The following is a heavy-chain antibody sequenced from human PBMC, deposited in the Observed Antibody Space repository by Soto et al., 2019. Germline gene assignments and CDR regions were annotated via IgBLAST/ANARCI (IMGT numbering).Heavy chain of an antibody. J-gene: IGHJ4*02. CDR1: GFTFSNYD. Sequence: EVQLVESGGGLVQPGGSLRLSCVVSGFTFSNYDMHWVRQATGRGLEWVSAIASAGDTYYADSVKGRFTISRENAGDALFPQMSRLRVGDTAVYYCVALGAHIFWGQGTLVTVSS. CDR2: IASAGDT. CDR3: VALGAHIF. D-gene: IGHD2-8*02. V-gene: IGHV3-13*04.